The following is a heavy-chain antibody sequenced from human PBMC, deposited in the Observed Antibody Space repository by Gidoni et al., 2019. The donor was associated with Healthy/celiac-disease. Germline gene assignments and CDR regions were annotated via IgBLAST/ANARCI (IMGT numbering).Heavy chain of an antibody. CDR2: ISWNSGSI. D-gene: IGHD6-19*01. J-gene: IGHJ4*02. CDR1: GSPFDDYA. Sequence: EVQRVESGGGLVQPGRSLRLSCAASGSPFDDYAMHWVRQAPGKGLEWGSGISWNSGSIGYADSVKGRFTISRDNAKNSLYLQMNSLRAEDTALYYCATDNGGWYNLFDYWGQGTLVTVSS. CDR3: ATDNGGWYNLFDY. V-gene: IGHV3-9*01.